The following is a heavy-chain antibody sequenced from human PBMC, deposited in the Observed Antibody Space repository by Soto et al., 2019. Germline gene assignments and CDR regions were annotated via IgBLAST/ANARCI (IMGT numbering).Heavy chain of an antibody. V-gene: IGHV3-15*07. CDR2: IKSKTDGWTT. Sequence: EVQLVEYGGGLVKPGGSLRLSCAASGFTFSNAWMNWVRQAPGKGLEWVGRIKSKTDGWTTDYAAPVKGRFTISRDDSKNTLYLQMNSLKTEDTDVYYCTTDSIAAAETQYYYYYYGMDVWGQVTTVSVSS. J-gene: IGHJ6*02. CDR1: GFTFSNAW. CDR3: TTDSIAAAETQYYYYYYGMDV. D-gene: IGHD6-13*01.